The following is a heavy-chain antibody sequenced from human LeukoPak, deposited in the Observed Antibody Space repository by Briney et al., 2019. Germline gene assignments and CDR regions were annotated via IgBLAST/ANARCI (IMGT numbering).Heavy chain of an antibody. CDR3: ARPTTGTDPGAFDI. V-gene: IGHV3-30*02. Sequence: GGSLRLSCAASGFTFSSYGMHWVRQAPGKGLEWVAFIRYDGSNKYYADSVKGRFTISRDNSKNTLYLQMNSLRAEDTAVYYCARPTTGTDPGAFDIWGQGTMVTVSS. CDR2: IRYDGSNK. J-gene: IGHJ3*02. D-gene: IGHD1-1*01. CDR1: GFTFSSYG.